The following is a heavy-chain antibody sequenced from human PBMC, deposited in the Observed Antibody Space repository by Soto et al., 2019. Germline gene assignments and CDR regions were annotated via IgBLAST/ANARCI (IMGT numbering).Heavy chain of an antibody. CDR2: LNSDGTST. V-gene: IGHV3-74*01. CDR3: ARANDYNNYEYYFDS. CDR1: SFTFSIQG. Sequence: RXESLKLSSVACSFTFSIQGMHGVRQAPGKGLVWVSRLNSDGTSTNYADSVKGRFTISRDNAKNTLYLQVASLRAEDTAVYHCARANDYNNYEYYFDSWGQGTLVTVSS. J-gene: IGHJ4*02. D-gene: IGHD4-4*01.